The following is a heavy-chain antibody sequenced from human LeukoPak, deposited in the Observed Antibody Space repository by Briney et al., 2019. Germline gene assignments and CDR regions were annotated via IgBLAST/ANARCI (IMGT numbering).Heavy chain of an antibody. Sequence: SETLSLTCTVSGGSISSYYWSWIRQPPGQGLEWIGYIYYSGSTNYNPSLKSRVTISVDTSKNQFSLKLSSVTAADTAVYYCAREESSGWYYGMDVWGQGTTVTVSS. CDR3: AREESSGWYYGMDV. D-gene: IGHD6-19*01. V-gene: IGHV4-59*01. CDR1: GGSISSYY. CDR2: IYYSGST. J-gene: IGHJ6*02.